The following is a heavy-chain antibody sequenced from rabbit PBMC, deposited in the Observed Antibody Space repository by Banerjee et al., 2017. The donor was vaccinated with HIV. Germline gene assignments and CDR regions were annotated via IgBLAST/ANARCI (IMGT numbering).Heavy chain of an antibody. CDR3: ARAAYASSSGYSHFNL. D-gene: IGHD1-1*01. Sequence: QEQLKESGGGLVKPEGSLTLTCTASGFSFNNKYVMCWVRQAPGKGLEWIACINSNTGNTVYASWAKGRFTISKTSSTTVTLQMTSLTAADTATYSCARAAYASSSGYSHFNLWGQVTLVTVS. J-gene: IGHJ4*01. V-gene: IGHV1S45*01. CDR1: GFSFNNKYV. CDR2: INSNTGNT.